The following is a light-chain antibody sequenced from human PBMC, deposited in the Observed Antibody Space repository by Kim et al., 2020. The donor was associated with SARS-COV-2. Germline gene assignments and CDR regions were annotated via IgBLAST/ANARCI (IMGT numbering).Light chain of an antibody. CDR2: GKN. J-gene: IGLJ2*01. CDR1: SLRSYY. Sequence: SSELTQDPAVSVALGQTVRITCQGDSLRSYYASWYQQKPGQAPVLVIYGKNNRPSGIPDRFSGSSSGNTASLTITGAQAEDEADYYCNSRDSSGDHRELFGGGTQLTVL. V-gene: IGLV3-19*01. CDR3: NSRDSSGDHREL.